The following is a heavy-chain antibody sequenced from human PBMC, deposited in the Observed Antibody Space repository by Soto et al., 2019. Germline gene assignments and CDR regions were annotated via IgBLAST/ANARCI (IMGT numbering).Heavy chain of an antibody. CDR3: VKDHCGGDCYSNPYFDF. Sequence: PGGSLRLSCAASGFTFSTYGIHWVRQAPGKGLEWLAVNWYDGSKKYYADSVQGRFTISRDNSKNTGYLQMNSLRAEDTAVYYCVKDHCGGDCYSNPYFDFWGQGTLVTVSS. J-gene: IGHJ4*02. CDR1: GFTFSTYG. V-gene: IGHV3-33*06. D-gene: IGHD2-21*02. CDR2: NWYDGSKK.